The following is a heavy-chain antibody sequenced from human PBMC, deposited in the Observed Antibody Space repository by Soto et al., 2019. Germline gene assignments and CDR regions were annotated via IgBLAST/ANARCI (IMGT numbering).Heavy chain of an antibody. D-gene: IGHD5-12*01. Sequence: SETLSLTCAVYGESFSGYYWSWIRQPPGKGLEWIGEINHSGSTNYNPSLKSPVTMSVDTSKNQFSLKLSSVTAADTAMYYCAGNIVATISSFDYWGQGTLVTVSS. CDR2: INHSGST. CDR1: GESFSGYY. V-gene: IGHV4-34*01. J-gene: IGHJ4*02. CDR3: AGNIVATISSFDY.